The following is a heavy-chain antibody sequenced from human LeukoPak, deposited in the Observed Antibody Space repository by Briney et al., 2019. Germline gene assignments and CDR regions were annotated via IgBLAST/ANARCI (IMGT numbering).Heavy chain of an antibody. J-gene: IGHJ3*02. CDR2: ISWNSGSI. V-gene: IGHV3-9*01. CDR3: AKDIGPHGDAFDI. Sequence: PGRSLRLSCAASGFTFDDYAMHWVRQAPGMGLEWVSGISWNSGSIGYADSVKGRFTISRDNAKNSLYLQMNSLRAEDTALYYCAKDIGPHGDAFDIWGQGTMVTVSS. CDR1: GFTFDDYA.